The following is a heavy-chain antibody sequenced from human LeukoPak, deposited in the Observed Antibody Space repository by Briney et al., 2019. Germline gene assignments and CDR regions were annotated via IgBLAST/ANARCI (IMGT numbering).Heavy chain of an antibody. CDR3: ARGGSSWDFAFDI. D-gene: IGHD6-13*01. J-gene: IGHJ3*02. CDR2: LSYDGSDK. CDR1: GFTFSSYT. Sequence: GGSLRLSCAASGFTFSSYTMNWVRQAPGKGLEWVAVLSYDGSDKYYADSVKGRFTISRDNSRNTLYLQMNSLRTEDTAMYYCARGGSSWDFAFDIWGQGTMVTVSS. V-gene: IGHV3-30*04.